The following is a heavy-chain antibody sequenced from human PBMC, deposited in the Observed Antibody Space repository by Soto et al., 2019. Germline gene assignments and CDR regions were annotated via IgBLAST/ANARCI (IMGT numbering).Heavy chain of an antibody. V-gene: IGHV3-30-3*01. Sequence: QVQLVESGGGVVQPGRSLRLSCAASGFTFSMHWVRQAPGKGLEWVAIILHDGNNKYYADSVKGRFTISRDNSKNTLYLQMNSLRTEDTAIYYCARDDEGGSYCDLGYWGQGTLVTLSS. CDR3: ARDDEGGSYCDLGY. CDR2: ILHDGNNK. D-gene: IGHD3-10*01. CDR1: GFTFS. J-gene: IGHJ4*02.